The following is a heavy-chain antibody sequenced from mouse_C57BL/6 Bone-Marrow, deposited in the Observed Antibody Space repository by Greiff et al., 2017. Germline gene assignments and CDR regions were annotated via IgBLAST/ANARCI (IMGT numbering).Heavy chain of an antibody. D-gene: IGHD2-3*01. CDR2: ISSKSSNYAT. Sequence: EVNVVESGGGLVQPKGSLKLSCAASGFTFNTYAMHWVRQAPGKGLEWVARISSKSSNYATYYAVSVKDRFTISRDDPQSMIYLQMNNLKTEDTAMYYCVRDLYDGYYGGAMDYWGQGTTVTVSS. J-gene: IGHJ4*01. V-gene: IGHV10-3*01. CDR1: GFTFNTYA. CDR3: VRDLYDGYYGGAMDY.